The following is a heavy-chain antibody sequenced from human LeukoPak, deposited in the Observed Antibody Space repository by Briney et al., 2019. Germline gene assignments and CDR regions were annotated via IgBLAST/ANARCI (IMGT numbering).Heavy chain of an antibody. V-gene: IGHV1-46*01. J-gene: IGHJ4*02. CDR2: INPSGGST. CDR3: ARKQAIAAAGKASVFDY. D-gene: IGHD6-13*01. CDR1: GYTFTSYD. Sequence: ASVKVSCKASGYTFTSYDINWVRQAPGQGLEWMGIINPSGGSTSYAQKFQGRVTMTRDMSTSTVYMELSSLRSEDTAVYYCARKQAIAAAGKASVFDYWGQGTLVTVSS.